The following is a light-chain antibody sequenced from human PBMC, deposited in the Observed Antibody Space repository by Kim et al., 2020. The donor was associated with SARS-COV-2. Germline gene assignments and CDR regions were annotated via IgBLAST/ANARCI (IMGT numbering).Light chain of an antibody. CDR2: DVT. J-gene: IGLJ3*02. CDR1: SSDIGGYIF. V-gene: IGLV2-14*04. Sequence: GQSITISCTGTSSDIGGYIFVSWYQQHPGKAPKLLIYDVTQRPSGVSNRFSGSKSGNTASLTISGLQAEDESDYYCSSYTNSDSWVFGGGTKLTVL. CDR3: SSYTNSDSWV.